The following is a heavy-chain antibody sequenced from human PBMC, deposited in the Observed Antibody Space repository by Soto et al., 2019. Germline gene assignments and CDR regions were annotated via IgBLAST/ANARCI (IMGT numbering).Heavy chain of an antibody. D-gene: IGHD6-13*01. J-gene: IGHJ5*02. CDR3: ARGLGYTNWFDP. V-gene: IGHV4-30-2*01. CDR1: GVSINSADYS. Sequence: SETLSLTCTVSGVSINSADYSWNWIRQPPGKGLEWIGYIYHSESTHYNPSLKSRVTISVDRSKNQFSLNLTSVTAADTAVYYCARGLGYTNWFDPWGQGTLVTVPQ. CDR2: IYHSEST.